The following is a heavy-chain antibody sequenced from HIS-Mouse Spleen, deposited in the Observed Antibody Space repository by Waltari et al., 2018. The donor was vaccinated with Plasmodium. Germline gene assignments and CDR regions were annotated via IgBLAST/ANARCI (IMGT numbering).Heavy chain of an antibody. CDR1: GGSFSGSS. CDR2: INHSGST. Sequence: QVQLQQWAPGRLTPSETLSLPSAVYGGSFSGSSWTWIRQPPGKGLEWIGEINHSGSTNYNPSLKSRVTISVDTSKNQFSLKLSSVTAADTAVYYCARAPIRDAFDIWGQGTMVTVSS. V-gene: IGHV4-34*01. D-gene: IGHD3-9*01. CDR3: ARAPIRDAFDI. J-gene: IGHJ3*02.